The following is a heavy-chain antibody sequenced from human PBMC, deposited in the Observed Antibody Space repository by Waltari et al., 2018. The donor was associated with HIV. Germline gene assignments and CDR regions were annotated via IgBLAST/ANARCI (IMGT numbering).Heavy chain of an antibody. CDR1: GGSISSGTYY. J-gene: IGHJ4*02. V-gene: IGHV4-61*02. CDR2: IYTSGSL. D-gene: IGHD3-22*01. Sequence: QVQLQESGPGLVKPSQTLSLTCTVSGGSISSGTYYWSWIRQPAGKGLEWIGRIYTSGSLKYTPSLKGRVTISVDTSKSQFSLKLSSVTAADTAVYYCARETYYYDSSGYYSPGWYFDYWGQGTLVTVSS. CDR3: ARETYYYDSSGYYSPGWYFDY.